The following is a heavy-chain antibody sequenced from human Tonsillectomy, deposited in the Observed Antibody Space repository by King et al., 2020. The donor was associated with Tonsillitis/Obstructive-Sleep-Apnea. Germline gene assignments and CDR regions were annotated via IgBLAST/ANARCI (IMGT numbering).Heavy chain of an antibody. J-gene: IGHJ4*02. D-gene: IGHD3-10*02. V-gene: IGHV1-46*01. CDR1: GYTFTTYQ. Sequence: QLVQSGAEMKKPGASVKVSCKASGYTFTTYQIHWVRQAPGQGLEWVGIINPGAGSARNAQNLQGRVTMTRETSTSTVYMEVVRLRSEDTAVYYCARGGLRSDGDSLNFDYWGQGTLVTVSS. CDR2: INPGAGSA. CDR3: ARGGLRSDGDSLNFDY.